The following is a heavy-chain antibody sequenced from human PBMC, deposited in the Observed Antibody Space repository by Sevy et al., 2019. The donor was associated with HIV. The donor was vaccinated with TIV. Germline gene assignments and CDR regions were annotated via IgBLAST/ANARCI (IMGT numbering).Heavy chain of an antibody. CDR1: RFSFSNNW. V-gene: IGHV3-74*01. CDR2: INGDGSSI. D-gene: IGHD6-13*01. J-gene: IGHJ3*02. Sequence: GGSLRLSCATSRFSFSNNWMHWVRQAPGKGLVWVSRINGDGSSISYADPVNGRFTISRDNAKNTLCLQMNSLRVEDTAVYYCAGSNWYAAFDIWGPGTMVTVSS. CDR3: AGSNWYAAFDI.